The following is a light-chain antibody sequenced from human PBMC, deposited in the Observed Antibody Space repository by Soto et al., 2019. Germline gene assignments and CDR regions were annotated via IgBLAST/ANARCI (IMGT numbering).Light chain of an antibody. V-gene: IGKV1-39*01. CDR1: QTISSY. J-gene: IGKJ2*01. CDR3: EKTLKCPHA. Sequence: DIQMTQSPSTLSASVVDSVTISCLASQTISSYLNWYQQQPGKAPKLLIYSASNLQTGVPSRFSGSGFGTECTVRIGSLQPSDFATLYCEKTLKCPHAVGQGTKVDIK. CDR2: SAS.